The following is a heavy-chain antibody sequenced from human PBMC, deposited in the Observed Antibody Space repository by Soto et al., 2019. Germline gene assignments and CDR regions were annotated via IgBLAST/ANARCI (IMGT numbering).Heavy chain of an antibody. CDR1: GFTFSSSA. Sequence: GGSLRLSCASSGFTFSSSAISWVRQAPGKGLEWVSAVSANGQGIYYADSVRGRFTISRDNSKNTVFLHMDSLSAEDTAVYYCAKDRHYPRDYFHYWGQGTLVTVSS. CDR3: AKDRHYPRDYFHY. CDR2: VSANGQGI. D-gene: IGHD3-10*01. V-gene: IGHV3-23*01. J-gene: IGHJ4*02.